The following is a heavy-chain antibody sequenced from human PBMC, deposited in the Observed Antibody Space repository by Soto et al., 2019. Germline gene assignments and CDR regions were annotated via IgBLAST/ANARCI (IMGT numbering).Heavy chain of an antibody. Sequence: QVQLVQCGAEVKKPGASVKVSCTASGYTFTSYDINWVRQASGQGIEWMGWMNPNSGNTGYAEKFQGRVTMTRNTSISTAYMELSSLRSEDTAVYYCAVYGGNRYWYFDLWGRGTLVTVSS. CDR2: MNPNSGNT. CDR3: AVYGGNRYWYFDL. J-gene: IGHJ2*01. V-gene: IGHV1-8*01. D-gene: IGHD4-17*01. CDR1: GYTFTSYD.